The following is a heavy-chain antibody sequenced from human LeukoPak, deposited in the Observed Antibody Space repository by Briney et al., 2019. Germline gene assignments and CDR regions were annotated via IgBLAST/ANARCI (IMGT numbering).Heavy chain of an antibody. CDR1: GFTFSSYW. CDR2: INSDGNIT. D-gene: IGHD3-10*01. CDR3: ARDNRVTMVRGVKSGGNWFDP. V-gene: IGHV3-74*03. Sequence: GGSLRLSCAASGFTFSSYWMHWVRQAPGKGLVWISRINSDGNITTYADSVKGRFTISRGNAKNTLYLQMNSLRAEDTAVYYCARDNRVTMVRGVKSGGNWFDPWGQGTLVTVSS. J-gene: IGHJ5*02.